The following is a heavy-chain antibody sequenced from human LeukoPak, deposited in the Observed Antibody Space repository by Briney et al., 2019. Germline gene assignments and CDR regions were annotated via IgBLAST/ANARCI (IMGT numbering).Heavy chain of an antibody. CDR3: AKRGVVIRVILVGFHKEAYYFDS. V-gene: IGHV3-23*01. Sequence: GGSLRLSCAVSGVTLSNYDMAWVRQAPGKGLEWVAGISGSGGRPNYADSVKGRFTISRDNAKNTLYLQMNSLRAEDTAVYFCAKRGVVIRVILVGFHKEAYYFDSWGQGALVSVSS. CDR2: ISGSGGRP. D-gene: IGHD3-22*01. CDR1: GVTLSNYD. J-gene: IGHJ4*02.